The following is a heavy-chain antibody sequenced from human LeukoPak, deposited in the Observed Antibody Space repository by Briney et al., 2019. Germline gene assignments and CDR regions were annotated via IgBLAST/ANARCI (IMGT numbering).Heavy chain of an antibody. CDR1: GFTFSSYA. CDR2: ISGSGGST. Sequence: TGGSLRLSCAASGFTFSSYAMSWVRQAPGKGLEWVSAISGSGGSTYYADSVKGRFTISRDNSKNTLCLQMNSLRAEDTAVYYCAKSVVVVAAIDYWGQGTLVTVSS. J-gene: IGHJ4*02. V-gene: IGHV3-23*01. CDR3: AKSVVVVAAIDY. D-gene: IGHD2-15*01.